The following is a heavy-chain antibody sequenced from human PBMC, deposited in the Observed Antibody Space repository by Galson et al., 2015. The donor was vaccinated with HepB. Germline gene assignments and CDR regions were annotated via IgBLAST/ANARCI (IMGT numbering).Heavy chain of an antibody. CDR1: GFIFGDYY. CDR2: ISGSGGYT. D-gene: IGHD2-8*02. Sequence: SLRLSCAASGFIFGDYYMTWIRQAPGKGLEWLSYISGSGGYTKYADSVEGRFTISSDKAKKSVFLQLNSLRAEDTAVYYCVCSPDSTGWSKHFQEWGQGTLVTVSS. J-gene: IGHJ1*01. V-gene: IGHV3-11*03. CDR3: VCSPDSTGWSKHFQE.